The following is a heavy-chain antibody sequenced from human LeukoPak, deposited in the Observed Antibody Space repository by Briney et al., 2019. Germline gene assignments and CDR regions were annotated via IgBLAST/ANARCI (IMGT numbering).Heavy chain of an antibody. CDR1: GFTFSSYE. CDR3: ASFSGYKGP. CDR2: ISSSGSTI. J-gene: IGHJ5*02. D-gene: IGHD5-12*01. Sequence: SGGSLRLSGAASGFTFSSYEMNWVRQAPGKGLEWVSYISSSGSTIYYADSVKGRFTISRDNAKNSLYLQMNSLRAEDTAVYYCASFSGYKGPWGQGTLVTVSS. V-gene: IGHV3-48*03.